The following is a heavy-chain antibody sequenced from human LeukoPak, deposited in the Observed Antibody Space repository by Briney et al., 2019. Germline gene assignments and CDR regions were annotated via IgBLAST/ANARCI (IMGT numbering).Heavy chain of an antibody. J-gene: IGHJ4*02. CDR2: INPSGGGA. D-gene: IGHD6-13*01. CDR1: GYTFNSFQ. Sequence: GASGKVSCKASGYTFNSFQMHWVRQAPGPGLEWMGIINPSGGGAFYAQKFQGRVTMTRDTSTSTAYMELSSLRSEDTAVYYCARPRTSSWYFFDYWGQGTLVTVSS. CDR3: ARPRTSSWYFFDY. V-gene: IGHV1-46*02.